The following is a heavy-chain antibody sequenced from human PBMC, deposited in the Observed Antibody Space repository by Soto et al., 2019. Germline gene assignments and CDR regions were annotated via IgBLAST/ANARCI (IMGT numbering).Heavy chain of an antibody. CDR1: GFTFSGSA. D-gene: IGHD4-17*01. V-gene: IGHV3-73*01. J-gene: IGHJ6*02. Sequence: GGSLRLSCAASGFTFSGSAMHWVRQASGKGLEWVGRIRSKANSYATAYAASVKGRFTISRDDSKNTAYLQMNSLKTEDTAVYYCTRLDLSGDYEGDYYGMDVWGQGTTVTVSS. CDR3: TRLDLSGDYEGDYYGMDV. CDR2: IRSKANSYAT.